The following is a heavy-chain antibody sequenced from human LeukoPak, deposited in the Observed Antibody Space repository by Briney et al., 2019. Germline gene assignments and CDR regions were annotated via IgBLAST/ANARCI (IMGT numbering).Heavy chain of an antibody. V-gene: IGHV3-74*01. J-gene: IGHJ4*02. CDR2: SNTDGSST. CDR1: GFTFSSYW. CDR3: ARVINSGWEGELSH. D-gene: IGHD6-19*01. Sequence: PGGSLRLSCAASGFTFSSYWMHWVRQAPGKGLMWVSRSNTDGSSTTYADSVKGRFTFSRDNAKNTLYLQMDSLRAEDTAVYFCARVINSGWEGELSHWGQGTLVTVSS.